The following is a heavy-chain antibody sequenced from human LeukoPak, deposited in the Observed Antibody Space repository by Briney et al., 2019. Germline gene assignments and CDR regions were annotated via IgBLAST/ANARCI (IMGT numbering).Heavy chain of an antibody. V-gene: IGHV3-30*02. CDR2: IRYDGSNK. D-gene: IGHD5-18*01. CDR1: GFTFSSYG. Sequence: GGSLRLSCAASGFTFSSYGMHWVRQGPGNGLEWVAFIRYDGSNKYYADSVKGRFTISRDNSKNTLYLQMNSLRAEDTAVYYCARDWIQLWYTGANFDYWGQGNLVTVSS. CDR3: ARDWIQLWYTGANFDY. J-gene: IGHJ4*02.